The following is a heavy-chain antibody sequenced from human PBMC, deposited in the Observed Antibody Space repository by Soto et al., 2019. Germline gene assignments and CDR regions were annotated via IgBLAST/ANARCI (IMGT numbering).Heavy chain of an antibody. D-gene: IGHD1-20*01. Sequence: AGGYLRLSCAASGFTFSNYAMTWVRQAPGKGLEWVSHITGSGDTTYYADSVKGRFTISRDNLKNTLFLQMSSLRAEDTAIYYCAKQDNLTPDDPWGQGTLVSVSS. CDR2: ITGSGDTT. CDR1: GFTFSNYA. J-gene: IGHJ5*02. V-gene: IGHV3-23*01. CDR3: AKQDNLTPDDP.